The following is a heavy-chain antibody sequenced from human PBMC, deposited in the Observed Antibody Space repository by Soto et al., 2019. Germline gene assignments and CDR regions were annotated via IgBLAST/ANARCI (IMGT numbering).Heavy chain of an antibody. CDR2: IYYSGNI. J-gene: IGHJ4*02. CDR3: ARSFAGTYYYDSIGQTFDH. D-gene: IGHD3-22*01. CDR1: GGSISSGGYY. V-gene: IGHV4-31*03. Sequence: SETLSLTCTVSGGSISSGGYYWSWIRQQPGKGLEWIGYIYYSGNIYYNPSLKSRIAISIDASKNQFSLKLSSVTAADTAVYFCARSFAGTYYYDSIGQTFDHWGQGTLVTVSS.